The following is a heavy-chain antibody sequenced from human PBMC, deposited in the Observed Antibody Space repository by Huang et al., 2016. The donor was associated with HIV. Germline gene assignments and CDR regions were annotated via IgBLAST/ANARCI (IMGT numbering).Heavy chain of an antibody. J-gene: IGHJ4*02. D-gene: IGHD6-13*01. CDR1: GYTFTSYG. Sequence: QVQLVQSGAEVKKPGASVKVSCKASGYTFTSYGISWVRQAPGQGREWMGGNNTNYAQKLQGRVTMTTDTSTSTAYMELRSLRSDDTAVYYCARGGGSSSWFDYWGQGTLVTVSS. CDR3: ARGGGSSSWFDY. CDR2: NNT. V-gene: IGHV1-18*01.